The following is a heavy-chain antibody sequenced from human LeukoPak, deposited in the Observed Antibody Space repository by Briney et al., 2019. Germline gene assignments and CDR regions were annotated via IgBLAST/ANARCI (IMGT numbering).Heavy chain of an antibody. CDR3: ARAGGSTVSHSDY. J-gene: IGHJ4*02. CDR1: GFTFSSYG. CDR2: ISYDGSNK. Sequence: GGSLRLSCEASGFTFSSYGMHWVRQAPGKGLEWVAVISYDGSNKYYADSVKGRFTISKDNAKNSLYLQMNSLRAEDTAVYYCARAGGSTVSHSDYWGQGTLVTVSS. D-gene: IGHD4-17*01. V-gene: IGHV3-30*03.